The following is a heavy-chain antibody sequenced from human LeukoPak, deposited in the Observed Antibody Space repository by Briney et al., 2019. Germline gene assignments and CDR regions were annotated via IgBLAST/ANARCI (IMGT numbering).Heavy chain of an antibody. J-gene: IGHJ4*02. D-gene: IGHD3-10*01. CDR3: ARQSRDGSKTRGYYLDY. CDR1: GYSFTSYW. CDR2: IDPSDSYT. V-gene: IGHV5-10-1*01. Sequence: GESLKISCKGSGYSFTSYWISWVRQTPGKGLEWMGRIDPSDSYTNYSPSFQGHVTISADKSISTAYLQWSSLKASDTAMYYCARQSRDGSKTRGYYLDYWGQGTLVTVSS.